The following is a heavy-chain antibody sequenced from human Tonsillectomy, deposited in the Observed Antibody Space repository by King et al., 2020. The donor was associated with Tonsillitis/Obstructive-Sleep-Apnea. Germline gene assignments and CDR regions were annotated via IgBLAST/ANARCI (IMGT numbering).Heavy chain of an antibody. CDR2: IIPIFGTA. J-gene: IGHJ6*03. Sequence: QDQLVQSGAEVKKPGSSVKVSCKASGGTFSSYAISWVRQAPGQGLEWMGGIIPIFGTANYAQKFQGRVTITADESTSTAYMELSSLRSEDTAVYYCARDREKRDFWSGYSLYYYYYMDVWGKGTTVTVSS. CDR3: ARDREKRDFWSGYSLYYYYYMDV. V-gene: IGHV1-69*12. D-gene: IGHD3-3*01. CDR1: GGTFSSYA.